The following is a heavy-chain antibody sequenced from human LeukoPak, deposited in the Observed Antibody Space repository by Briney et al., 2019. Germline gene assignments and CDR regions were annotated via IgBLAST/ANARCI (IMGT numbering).Heavy chain of an antibody. D-gene: IGHD3-9*01. CDR1: GGAFSSYA. V-gene: IGHV1-69*13. CDR3: ARADYDILTGYCLNYFDY. J-gene: IGHJ4*02. Sequence: ASVKVSCKASGGAFSSYAISWVRQAPGQGLEWMGGLIPIFGTTNYAQKFQGRVTINADESTSTAYMELSSLRSEDTAVYYCARADYDILTGYCLNYFDYWGQGTLVTVSS. CDR2: LIPIFGTT.